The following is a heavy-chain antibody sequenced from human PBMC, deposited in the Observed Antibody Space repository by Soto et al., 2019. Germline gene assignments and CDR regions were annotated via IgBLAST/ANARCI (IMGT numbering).Heavy chain of an antibody. V-gene: IGHV3-23*01. CDR1: GFTFSSYA. CDR2: ISGSGGST. CDR3: AKLSGGPHYYYYGMDV. Sequence: GGSLRLSCAASGFTFSSYAMSWVRQAPGKGLEWVSAISGSGGSTYYADSVKGRFTISRDNSKNTLYLQMNSLRAEDTAVYYCAKLSGGPHYYYYGMDVWGQGTTVTVSS. D-gene: IGHD2-15*01. J-gene: IGHJ6*02.